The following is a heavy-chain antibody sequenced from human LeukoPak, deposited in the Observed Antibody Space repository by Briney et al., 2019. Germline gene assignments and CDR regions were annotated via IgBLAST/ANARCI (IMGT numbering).Heavy chain of an antibody. J-gene: IGHJ6*02. CDR3: ARVGGAYSYGVDV. CDR2: TYYRSRWYS. V-gene: IGHV6-1*01. D-gene: IGHD3-16*01. CDR1: GDSVSSNNAA. Sequence: SQTLSLTCAISGDSVSSNNAAWIWIRQSPSRGLEWLGRTYYRSRWYSDYAVSVKSRITINPDTSKNQFSVQLSSVTPEDTAVYYCARVGGAYSYGVDVWGQGTTVTVSS.